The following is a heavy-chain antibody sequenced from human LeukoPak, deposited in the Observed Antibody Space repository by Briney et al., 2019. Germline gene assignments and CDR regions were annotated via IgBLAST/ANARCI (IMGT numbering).Heavy chain of an antibody. V-gene: IGHV3-23*01. J-gene: IGHJ4*02. CDR1: AFTFSSHA. CDR2: IIGSGGRT. D-gene: IGHD3-22*01. CDR3: VYSSLWYYSSGYYSNYFDY. Sequence: GGSLRLSCAPCAFTFSSHAMRWVRQPPGKGLEWVSSIIGSGGRTYYADFVKGRFTISRDNSKNTLYLQMNSLRADDTGVYFCVYSSLWYYSSGYYSNYFDYWGQGTLVTVSS.